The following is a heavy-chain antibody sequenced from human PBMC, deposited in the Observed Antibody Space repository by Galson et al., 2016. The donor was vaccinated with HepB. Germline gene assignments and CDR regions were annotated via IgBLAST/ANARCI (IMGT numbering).Heavy chain of an antibody. J-gene: IGHJ4*02. Sequence: SLRISCAGSGFTFNSYAMNWVRQAPGRGLEWISLISDNGHATYYADPVRGRFSIARDNSKNTLYLQMNSLRADDTAVYSCAKCPPGTRGSLDSWGQGTLVTVSS. CDR2: ISDNGHAT. CDR3: AKCPPGTRGSLDS. CDR1: GFTFNSYA. V-gene: IGHV3-23*01. D-gene: IGHD1-14*01.